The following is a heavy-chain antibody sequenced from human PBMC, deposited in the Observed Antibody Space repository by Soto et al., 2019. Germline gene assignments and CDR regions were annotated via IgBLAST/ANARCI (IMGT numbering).Heavy chain of an antibody. CDR3: ARARGATIFGVVTSNFDY. CDR1: GYTFTSYY. CDR2: INPSGGST. J-gene: IGHJ4*02. V-gene: IGHV1-46*01. Sequence: ASVKVSCKVSGYTFTSYYMHWVRQAPGQGLEWMGIINPSGGSTSYAQKFQGRVTMTRDTSTGTVYMELSSLRSEDTAVYYCARARGATIFGVVTSNFDYWGQGTLVTVSS. D-gene: IGHD3-3*01.